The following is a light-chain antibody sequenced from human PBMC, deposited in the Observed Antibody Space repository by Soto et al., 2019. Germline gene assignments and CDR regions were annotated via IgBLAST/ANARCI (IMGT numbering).Light chain of an antibody. CDR3: QQYNDLVT. CDR2: GAS. CDR1: QSVSTN. J-gene: IGKJ4*01. Sequence: VMTQSPVTLSVSPGERATLSCRASQSVSTNLAWYQHKPGQAPRFLIYGASTRATGIPARFSGSGSGTEFTHTISRLQSEDSAVYYCQQYNDLVTFGGGTKVEIK. V-gene: IGKV3-15*01.